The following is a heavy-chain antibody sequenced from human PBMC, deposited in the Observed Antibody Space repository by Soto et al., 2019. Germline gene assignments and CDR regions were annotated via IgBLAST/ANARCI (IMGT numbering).Heavy chain of an antibody. D-gene: IGHD1-26*01. V-gene: IGHV1-46*01. J-gene: IGHJ4*02. CDR1: GYTFTSYY. CDR2: INPSGGST. CDR3: TRVYSWEGCFDY. Sequence: QVQLVKSGAEVKKPGASVKVSCKASGYTFTSYYMHWVRQAPGQGLEWMGIINPSGGSTSYAPKFQGRVTMTRDTSTSTVYMELSSLRSEDTAVYYCTRVYSWEGCFDYWGQGTLVTVSS.